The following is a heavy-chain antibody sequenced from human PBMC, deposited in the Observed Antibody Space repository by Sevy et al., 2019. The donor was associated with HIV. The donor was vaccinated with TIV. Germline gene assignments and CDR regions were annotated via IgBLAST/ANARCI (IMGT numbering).Heavy chain of an antibody. J-gene: IGHJ4*02. Sequence: GGSLRLSCTGSGFTLGDYAMSWVRQAPGMGLEWVGFIRSKDYGGATEDAASVKGRFTISRDDSKSIADLQMNSLKTEDKAVYYCTRGYYYDSSGYSDYWGQGTLVTVSS. CDR3: TRGYYYDSSGYSDY. D-gene: IGHD3-22*01. CDR2: IRSKDYGGAT. CDR1: GFTLGDYA. V-gene: IGHV3-49*04.